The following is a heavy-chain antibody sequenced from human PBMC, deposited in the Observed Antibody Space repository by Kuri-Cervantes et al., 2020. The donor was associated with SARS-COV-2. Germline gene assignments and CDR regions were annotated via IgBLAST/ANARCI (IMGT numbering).Heavy chain of an antibody. D-gene: IGHD6-13*01. CDR3: ARDAVLAAGYFDY. CDR2: INPNSGGT. Sequence: ASVKVSCKASGYTFTSYYMHWVRQAPGQGLEWMGWINPNSGGTNYAQKFQGGVTMTRDTSISTAYMELSRLRSDDTAVYYCARDAVLAAGYFDYWGQGTLVTVSS. V-gene: IGHV1-2*02. CDR1: GYTFTSYY. J-gene: IGHJ4*02.